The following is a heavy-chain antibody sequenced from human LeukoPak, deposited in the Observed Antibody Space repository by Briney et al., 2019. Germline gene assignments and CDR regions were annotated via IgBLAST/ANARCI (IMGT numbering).Heavy chain of an antibody. CDR3: ARGETSSYDY. V-gene: IGHV3-66*02. CDR1: EFSFSNYG. Sequence: GGSLRLSCAASEFSFSNYGMGWVRQAPGKGLEWVSVIYSGGNTYYAESVKGRFTISRDNSKNTVYLQLNSLRSEAAAVYYCARGETSSYDYWGQGTLVTVSS. D-gene: IGHD2-2*01. J-gene: IGHJ4*02. CDR2: IYSGGNT.